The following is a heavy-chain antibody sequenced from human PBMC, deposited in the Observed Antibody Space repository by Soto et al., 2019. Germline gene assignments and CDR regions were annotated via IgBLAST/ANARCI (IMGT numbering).Heavy chain of an antibody. CDR3: ARDPSLGIVPKLDY. CDR2: ISSSSSTI. D-gene: IGHD2-2*01. CDR1: GFTFSSYS. V-gene: IGHV3-48*01. J-gene: IGHJ4*02. Sequence: EVQLVESGGGLVQPGGSLRLSCAASGFTFSSYSMNWVRQAPGKELEWVSYISSSSSTIYYADSVKGRFTISRDNAKNSLYLQMNSLRAEDTAVYYCARDPSLGIVPKLDYWGQGTLVTVSS.